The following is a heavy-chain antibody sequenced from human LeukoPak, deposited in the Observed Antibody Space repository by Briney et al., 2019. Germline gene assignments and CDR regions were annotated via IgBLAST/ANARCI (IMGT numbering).Heavy chain of an antibody. CDR2: ISSSGSTI. V-gene: IGHV3-11*01. CDR1: GFTFSDYY. D-gene: IGHD6-13*01. CDR3: ARVWTYSSSWFWFDP. J-gene: IGHJ5*02. Sequence: GGSLRLSCAASGFTFSDYYMSWIRQALGKGLEWVSYISSSGSTIYYADSVRGRFTISRDNAKNSLYLQMNSLRAEDTAVYYCARVWTYSSSWFWFDPWGQGTLVTVSS.